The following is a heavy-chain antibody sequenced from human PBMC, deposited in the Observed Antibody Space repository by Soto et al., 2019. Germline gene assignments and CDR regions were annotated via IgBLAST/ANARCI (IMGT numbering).Heavy chain of an antibody. CDR2: ISAYNGNT. V-gene: IGHV1-18*01. Sequence: ALVNLDRKSAGYTFSIYGISCVRQKPGQGLEWMGWISAYNGNTNYAQKLQGRVTMTTDTSTSTAYMELRSLRSDDTAVYYCARSYYDFWSGYYSVFDPWGQGTLVTVS. CDR3: ARSYYDFWSGYYSVFDP. D-gene: IGHD3-3*01. CDR1: GYTFSIYG. J-gene: IGHJ5*02.